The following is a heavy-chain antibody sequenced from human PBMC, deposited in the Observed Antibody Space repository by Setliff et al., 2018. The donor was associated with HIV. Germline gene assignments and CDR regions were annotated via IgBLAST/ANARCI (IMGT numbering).Heavy chain of an antibody. CDR1: GGSITSYY. Sequence: SETLSLTCTVSGGSITSYYWSWIRQPPGKGLEWIGHISYSGSTNYNPSLKSRVTISVDTSKNQFSLELTSVTAADTAVYYCARRRSPPSGFYSKYYMDVWGKGTTVTVSS. D-gene: IGHD3-22*01. CDR2: ISYSGST. CDR3: ARRRSPPSGFYSKYYMDV. V-gene: IGHV4-59*08. J-gene: IGHJ6*03.